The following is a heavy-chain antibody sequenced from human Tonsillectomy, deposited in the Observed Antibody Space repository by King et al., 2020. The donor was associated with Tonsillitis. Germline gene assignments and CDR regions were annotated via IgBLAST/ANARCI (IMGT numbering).Heavy chain of an antibody. CDR3: ARIDYFGSGSYWYFDL. V-gene: IGHV4-59*08. CDR2: IYYSGTT. J-gene: IGHJ2*01. CDR1: GSISGSY. Sequence: QLQESGPGLVKPSETLSLTCTVSGSISGSYWSWIRQPPGKGLEWIGYIYYSGTTNYNPSLRSRVTISVDTSKHPFSLKLSSVTAADTAVYYCARIDYFGSGSYWYFDLWGRGTLVTVSS. D-gene: IGHD3-10*01.